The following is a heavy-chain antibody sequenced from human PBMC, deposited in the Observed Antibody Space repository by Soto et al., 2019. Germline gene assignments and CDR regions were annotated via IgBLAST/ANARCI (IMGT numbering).Heavy chain of an antibody. J-gene: IGHJ4*03. CDR2: IYYSGNT. D-gene: IGHD3-9*01. Sequence: SETLSLTCTVSGDSISSGDYYWSWIRQPPGKGLEWIGCIYYSGNTYYNPSLKSRFTVSVDTSKNQFSLKLSSVTAADTAVYYCARGPPRLRYFDWLLLPFDYWGQGTTVTVSS. CDR3: ARGPPRLRYFDWLLLPFDY. V-gene: IGHV4-30-4*01. CDR1: GDSISSGDYY.